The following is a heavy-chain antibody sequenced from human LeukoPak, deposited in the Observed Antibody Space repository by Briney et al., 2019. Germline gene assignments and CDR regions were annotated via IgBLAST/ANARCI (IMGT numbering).Heavy chain of an antibody. J-gene: IGHJ4*02. D-gene: IGHD2-2*01. CDR2: ISAYNGNT. CDR3: ARWEGVVPAAIASDY. CDR1: GYTFTSYG. Sequence: ASVKVSCKASGYTFTSYGISWVRQAPGQGLEWMGWISAYNGNTNYAQKLQGRVTMTTDTSTSTAYMELRSLRSDDTAVYYCARWEGVVPAAIASDYWGQGTLVTVSS. V-gene: IGHV1-18*01.